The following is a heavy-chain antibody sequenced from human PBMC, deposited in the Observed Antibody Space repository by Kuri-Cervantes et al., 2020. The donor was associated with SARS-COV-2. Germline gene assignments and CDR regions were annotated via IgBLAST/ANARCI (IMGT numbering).Heavy chain of an antibody. CDR2: ISSNGGST. Sequence: GESLKISCAASGFTFSSHAMHWVRQAPGKGLEYVSAISSNGGSTHYADSVKGRFTISRDNSKDTLYLQMGSLRAEDMAVYYCASSYYDILTGPLDVWGKGTTVTVSS. CDR3: ASSYYDILTGPLDV. J-gene: IGHJ6*04. V-gene: IGHV3-64*02. D-gene: IGHD3-9*01. CDR1: GFTFSSHA.